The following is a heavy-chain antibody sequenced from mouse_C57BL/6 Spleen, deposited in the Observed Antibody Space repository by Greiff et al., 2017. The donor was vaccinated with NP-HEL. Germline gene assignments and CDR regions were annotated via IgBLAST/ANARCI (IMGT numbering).Heavy chain of an antibody. V-gene: IGHV1-7*01. J-gene: IGHJ4*01. CDR1: GYTFTSYW. D-gene: IGHD1-1*01. CDR3: AGSYYYGSRDYYAMDY. CDR2: INPSSGYT. Sequence: QVQLQQSGAELVKPGASVKLSCKASGYTFTSYWMHWVKQRPGQGLEWIGYINPSSGYTKYNQKFKDKATLTADKSSSTAYMQLSSLTYAGSAVYYCAGSYYYGSRDYYAMDYWGQGTSVTVSS.